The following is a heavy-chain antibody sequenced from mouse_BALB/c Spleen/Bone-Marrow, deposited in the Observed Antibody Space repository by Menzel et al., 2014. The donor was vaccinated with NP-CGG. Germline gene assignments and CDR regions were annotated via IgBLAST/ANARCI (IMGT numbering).Heavy chain of an antibody. Sequence: QLVESGPELVKPGASVKMSCKASGYTFTSYVMHWVKQKPGQGLEWIGYINPYNDGTKYNEKFKDKAALTSDKSSSTAYMELSSLTSEDSAVYYCARTPIYDGYYWFFDVWGAGTTVTVSS. CDR1: GYTFTSYV. CDR3: ARTPIYDGYYWFFDV. V-gene: IGHV1-14*01. CDR2: INPYNDGT. J-gene: IGHJ1*01. D-gene: IGHD2-3*01.